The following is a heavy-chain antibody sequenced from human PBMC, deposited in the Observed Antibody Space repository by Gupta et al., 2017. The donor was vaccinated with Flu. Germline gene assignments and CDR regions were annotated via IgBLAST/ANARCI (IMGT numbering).Heavy chain of an antibody. D-gene: IGHD2-8*01. V-gene: IGHV1-2*02. CDR1: GYTFTAYY. J-gene: IGHJ2*01. Sequence: QLVQSGAEVKRPGASVKISCQVFGYTFTAYYLHWVRQAPGQGLEWMGWINPISGGTDYVEKFQGRVSMTRDTSLSTAYMELTRLRFDDTAVYYCARVPVCTKGVCPADWYFDLWGRGTLVTVSS. CDR2: INPISGGT. CDR3: ARVPVCTKGVCPADWYFDL.